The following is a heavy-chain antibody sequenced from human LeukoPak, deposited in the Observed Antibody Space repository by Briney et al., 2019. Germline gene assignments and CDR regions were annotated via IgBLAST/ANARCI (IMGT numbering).Heavy chain of an antibody. V-gene: IGHV4-4*02. D-gene: IGHD6-13*01. J-gene: IGHJ4*02. CDR1: GGSVINTNW. CDR2: VHLDGRT. Sequence: PSGTLSLTCGVSGGSVINTNWWTWVRQPPGKGLEWIGEVHLDGRTNYNPSLESRLTMSMDVSENQVSLRLTSVTAADTAVYYCARDVYNSRFYGFDYWGQGTLVTVSS. CDR3: ARDVYNSRFYGFDY.